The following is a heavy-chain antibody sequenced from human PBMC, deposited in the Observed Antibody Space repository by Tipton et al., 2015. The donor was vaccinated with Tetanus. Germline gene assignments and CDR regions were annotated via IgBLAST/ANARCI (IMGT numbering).Heavy chain of an antibody. CDR3: AGHNSGYFTFFDS. Sequence: TLSLTCTVSSVSIADNTNYWGWIRQPPGKGLEWIGSIYSSGDTYSNPSLKSRVTMSVDTSRNQFSLRLSSVTAADTAEYYWAGHNSGYFTFFDSWGQGILVTVSS. CDR2: IYSSGDT. CDR1: SVSIADNTNY. D-gene: IGHD3-3*01. J-gene: IGHJ4*02. V-gene: IGHV4-39*01.